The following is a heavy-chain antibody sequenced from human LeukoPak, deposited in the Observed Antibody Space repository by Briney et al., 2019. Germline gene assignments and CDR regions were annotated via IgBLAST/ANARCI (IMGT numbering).Heavy chain of an antibody. V-gene: IGHV3-21*01. CDR2: ISSSSSYI. J-gene: IGHJ4*02. Sequence: GGSLRLSCAASGFTFSSYSMNWVRQAPGKGLEWVSSISSSSSYIYYADSVKGRFTISRDNAKNSLYLQMNSLRAEDTAVYYCARDGGSWYGGPIDYWGQGTLVTVSS. CDR3: ARDGGSWYGGPIDY. CDR1: GFTFSSYS. D-gene: IGHD6-13*01.